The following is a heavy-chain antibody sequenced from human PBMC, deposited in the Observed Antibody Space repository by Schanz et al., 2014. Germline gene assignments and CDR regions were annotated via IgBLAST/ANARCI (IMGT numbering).Heavy chain of an antibody. D-gene: IGHD3-22*01. CDR2: IRYDGSSK. CDR3: AKEDRNHNSDYVY. J-gene: IGHJ4*02. V-gene: IGHV3-30*02. Sequence: QAQLVQSGGGVVQPGGSLRLSCAASGFTFTSYSMPWVRQAPGRGLEWVAFIRYDGSSKYYADSVRCRFTISRDDSKNTLYLQMNSLRPEDTAVYYCAKEDRNHNSDYVYWGQGTLVTVSS. CDR1: GFTFTSYS.